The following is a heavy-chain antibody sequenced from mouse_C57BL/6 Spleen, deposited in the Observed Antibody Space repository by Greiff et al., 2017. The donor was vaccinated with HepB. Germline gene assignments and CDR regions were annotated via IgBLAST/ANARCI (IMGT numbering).Heavy chain of an antibody. CDR2: INPSNGGT. J-gene: IGHJ4*01. D-gene: IGHD2-2*01. CDR1: GYTFTSYW. CDR3: AREGGYYDAMDY. Sequence: QVQLQQSGTELVKPGASVKLSCKASGYTFTSYWMHWVKQRPGQGLEWIGNINPSNGGTNYNEKFKSKATLTVDKSSSTAYMQLSSLTSEDSAVYYCAREGGYYDAMDYWGQGTSVTVSS. V-gene: IGHV1-53*01.